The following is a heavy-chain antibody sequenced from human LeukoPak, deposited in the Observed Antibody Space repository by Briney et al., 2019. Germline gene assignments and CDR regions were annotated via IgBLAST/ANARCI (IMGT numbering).Heavy chain of an antibody. CDR2: MYDSVRT. D-gene: IGHD5-18*01. Sequence: SETLSLTCTIPGGSISSHYWSWIRQPPGKGLEWIGYMYDSVRTKDNPSLKSRVTLSADTSKNQFSLRLSSVTAADTAVYYCATIKRGNIYGYFDFWGQGILVTVSS. CDR3: ATIKRGNIYGYFDF. CDR1: GGSISSHY. V-gene: IGHV4-59*11. J-gene: IGHJ4*02.